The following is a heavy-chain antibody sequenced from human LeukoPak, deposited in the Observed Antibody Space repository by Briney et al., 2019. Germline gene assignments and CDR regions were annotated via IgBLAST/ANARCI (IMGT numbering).Heavy chain of an antibody. Sequence: PGGSLRLSCAASGFTFSSYSMNWVRQAPGKGLEWVSYISSSSSTIYYADSVKGRFTISRDNAKNSLYLQMNSLRAEDTAVYYCARGPSGSYKDYWGQGTLVTVSS. D-gene: IGHD1-26*01. V-gene: IGHV3-48*04. CDR3: ARGPSGSYKDY. J-gene: IGHJ4*02. CDR2: ISSSSSTI. CDR1: GFTFSSYS.